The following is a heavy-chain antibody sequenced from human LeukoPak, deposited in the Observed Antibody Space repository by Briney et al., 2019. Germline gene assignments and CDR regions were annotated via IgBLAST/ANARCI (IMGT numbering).Heavy chain of an antibody. J-gene: IGHJ5*02. CDR3: TTDIGHLFCSSTSCYVGIP. Sequence: GGSLRLSCAASGFTFSNAWMSWVRQAPGKGLAWVGRIKSKTDGGTTDYAAPVKGRFTSSRDDSKNTLYLQMNSLKTEDTAVYYCTTDIGHLFCSSTSCYVGIPWGQGTLVTVSS. CDR1: GFTFSNAW. V-gene: IGHV3-15*01. D-gene: IGHD2-2*01. CDR2: IKSKTDGGTT.